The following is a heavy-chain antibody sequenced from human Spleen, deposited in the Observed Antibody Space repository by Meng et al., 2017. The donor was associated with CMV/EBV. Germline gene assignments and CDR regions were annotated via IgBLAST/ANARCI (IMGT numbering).Heavy chain of an antibody. J-gene: IGHJ4*02. D-gene: IGHD2-15*01. CDR1: GFTFDDYA. Sequence: GGSLRLSCAASGFTFDDYAMHWVRQAPGKGLEWVSGISWNSGSIGYADSVKGRFTISRDNAKNTLYLQMNSLRAEDTAVYYCARDPVAATGGGVDYWGQGTLVTVSS. V-gene: IGHV3-9*01. CDR3: ARDPVAATGGGVDY. CDR2: ISWNSGSI.